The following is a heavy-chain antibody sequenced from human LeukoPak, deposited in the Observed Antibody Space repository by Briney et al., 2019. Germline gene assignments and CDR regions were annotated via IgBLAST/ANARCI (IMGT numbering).Heavy chain of an antibody. CDR1: GYTFTSYG. D-gene: IGHD5-24*01. Sequence: HVASVKVSCKASGYTFTSYGISWVRQAPGQGLEWMGWISAYNGNTNYAQKFQGRVTMTRDMSTSTVYMELSSLRSEDTAVYYCARDTATGSSFDYWGQGTLVTVSS. J-gene: IGHJ4*02. V-gene: IGHV1-18*01. CDR3: ARDTATGSSFDY. CDR2: ISAYNGNT.